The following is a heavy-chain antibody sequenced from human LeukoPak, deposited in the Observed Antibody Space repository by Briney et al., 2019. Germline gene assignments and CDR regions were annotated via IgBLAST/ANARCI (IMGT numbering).Heavy chain of an antibody. Sequence: ASVKVSCKASGGTFSSYAISWVRQAPGQGLEWMGGIIPIFGTANYAQKFQGRVTITADESTSTAYMELSSLRSEDTAVYYCARGPRYLEWLNWFDPWGQGTLVTVSS. CDR3: ARGPRYLEWLNWFDP. CDR1: GGTFSSYA. V-gene: IGHV1-69*13. J-gene: IGHJ5*02. CDR2: IIPIFGTA. D-gene: IGHD3-3*01.